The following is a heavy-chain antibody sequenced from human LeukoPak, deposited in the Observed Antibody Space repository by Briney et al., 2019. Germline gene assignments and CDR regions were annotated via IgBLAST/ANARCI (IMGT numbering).Heavy chain of an antibody. CDR1: SGSISSSSHY. Sequence: SETLSLTCAVSSGSISSSSHYWGWIRQPPGKGLEWIGSINYSGSTYYNPSLKSRVTISVDTSKNQFSLKLSSVTAADTAVYYCAKKGDTGNYDIWGQGAMVTVSS. V-gene: IGHV4-39*01. CDR3: AKKGDTGNYDI. CDR2: INYSGST. D-gene: IGHD1-26*01. J-gene: IGHJ3*02.